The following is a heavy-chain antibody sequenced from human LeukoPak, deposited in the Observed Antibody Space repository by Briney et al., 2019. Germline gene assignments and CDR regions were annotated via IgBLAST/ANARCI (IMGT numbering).Heavy chain of an antibody. CDR1: GFTFDDYG. Sequence: SGGSLRLSCAASGFTFDDYGMSWVRQGPGKGLEWVSTITWNGGQTAYADSVKGRFTISRDNAKNSLYLEMNSLSPEDTALYYCAKDDVKKAFDYWGQGTLVTVSS. V-gene: IGHV3-20*04. J-gene: IGHJ4*02. CDR2: ITWNGGQT. CDR3: AKDDVKKAFDY.